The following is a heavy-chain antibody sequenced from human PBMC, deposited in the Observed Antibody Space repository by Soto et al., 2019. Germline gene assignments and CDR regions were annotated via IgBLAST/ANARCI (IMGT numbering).Heavy chain of an antibody. J-gene: IGHJ5*02. CDR2: INHSGST. CDR3: ARGYLYYYGSGSYYNQVNWFDP. CDR1: GGSFSGYC. V-gene: IGHV4-34*01. Sequence: QVQLQQWGAGLLKPSETLSLTCAVYGGSFSGYCWSWIRQPPGKGLEWIGEINHSGSTNYNPSLKSRVTISVDTSKNQFSLKLSSVTAADTAVYYCARGYLYYYGSGSYYNQVNWFDPWGQGTLVTVSS. D-gene: IGHD3-10*01.